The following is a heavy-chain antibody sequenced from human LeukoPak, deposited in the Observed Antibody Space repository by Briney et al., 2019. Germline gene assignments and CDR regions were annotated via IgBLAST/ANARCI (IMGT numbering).Heavy chain of an antibody. CDR2: IYYSGST. V-gene: IGHV4-39*07. Sequence: SETLSLTCTVSGGSISSSSYYWGWIRQPPGKGLEWIGSIYYSGSTYYNPSLKSRVTISVDTSKNQFSLTLSSVTAADTAVYYCARDPGPYSSSWYGDAFDIWGQGTMVTVSS. D-gene: IGHD6-13*01. J-gene: IGHJ3*02. CDR1: GGSISSSSYY. CDR3: ARDPGPYSSSWYGDAFDI.